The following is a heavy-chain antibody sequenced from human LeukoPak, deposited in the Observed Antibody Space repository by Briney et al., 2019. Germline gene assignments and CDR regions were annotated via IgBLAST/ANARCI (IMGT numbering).Heavy chain of an antibody. CDR2: ISSTGSYI. Sequence: GGSLRLSCAASGFNLNSYMLNWVRQAPGKGLEWVSSISSTGSYIYHADSVKGRFTISRDNAKKSLYLQMNSLRAEDTAVYYCARTEYFGSGMYHHFDSWGQGTLVTVSS. D-gene: IGHD3-10*01. V-gene: IGHV3-21*01. CDR3: ARTEYFGSGMYHHFDS. CDR1: GFNLNSYM. J-gene: IGHJ4*02.